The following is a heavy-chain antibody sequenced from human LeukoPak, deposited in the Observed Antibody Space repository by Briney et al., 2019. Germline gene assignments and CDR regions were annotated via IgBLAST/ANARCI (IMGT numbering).Heavy chain of an antibody. CDR1: GFTFSSYG. V-gene: IGHV3-30*02. Sequence: GGSLRLSCAASGFTFSSYGMHWVRQAPGKGLEWVAFIRYDGSNKYYADSVKGRFTISRDNAMDSLYLQMNSLRAEDTAVYYCARDVVYDTSGYYPFDYWGQGTLVTVSS. CDR2: IRYDGSNK. J-gene: IGHJ4*02. D-gene: IGHD3-22*01. CDR3: ARDVVYDTSGYYPFDY.